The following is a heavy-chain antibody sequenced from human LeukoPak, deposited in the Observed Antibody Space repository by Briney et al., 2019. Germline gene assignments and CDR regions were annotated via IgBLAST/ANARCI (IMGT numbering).Heavy chain of an antibody. D-gene: IGHD5-24*01. CDR2: IYYSGST. CDR1: GGSISSSSYY. J-gene: IGHJ4*02. CDR3: ARQGQRWLKPFDY. Sequence: SETLSLTCTVSGGSISSSSYYWGWIRQPPGKGLEWIGSIYYSGSTYYNPSLKSRVTISVDTSKNQFSLKLSSVTAADTAVYYCARQGQRWLKPFDYWGQGTLVTVSS. V-gene: IGHV4-39*01.